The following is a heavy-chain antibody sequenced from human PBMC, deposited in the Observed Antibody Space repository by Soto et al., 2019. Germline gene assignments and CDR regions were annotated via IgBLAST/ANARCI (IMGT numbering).Heavy chain of an antibody. CDR2: INTDNGNT. V-gene: IGHV1-3*04. D-gene: IGHD2-2*01. CDR3: ARDFDQGSFDY. CDR1: GYTFTRYT. Sequence: QVHLVQSGAEVKKPGASGKVSCEASGYTFTRYTLHWVRQAPGQRLEWVGWINTDNGNTGYSQKFQGRVTVVRDTSARIVYMELSSLMSGDTAVYYCARDFDQGSFDYWGQGTLVTVSS. J-gene: IGHJ4*02.